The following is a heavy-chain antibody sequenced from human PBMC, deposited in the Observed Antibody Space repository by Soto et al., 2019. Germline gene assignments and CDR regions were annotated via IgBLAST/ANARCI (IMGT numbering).Heavy chain of an antibody. CDR1: GGSISSGDYY. J-gene: IGHJ5*02. Sequence: PSETLSLTCTVSGGSISSGDYYWSWIRQPPGKGLEWIGYIYYSGSTYYNPSLKSRVTISVDTSKNQFSLKLSSVTAADTAVYYCARDGGIAAADNNWFDPWGQGTLVTVSS. V-gene: IGHV4-30-4*01. CDR2: IYYSGST. CDR3: ARDGGIAAADNNWFDP. D-gene: IGHD6-13*01.